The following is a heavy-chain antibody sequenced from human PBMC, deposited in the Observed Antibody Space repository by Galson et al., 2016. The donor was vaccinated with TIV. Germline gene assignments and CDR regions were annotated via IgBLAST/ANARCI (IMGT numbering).Heavy chain of an antibody. Sequence: SLRLSCAASGFTFISYWMSWVRQAPGKGLEWVANIKQDGSEKYYVDSVKGRFTISRDNAKNSLFLQMNSLRAEDRAVYYCARDFPPGYGSSFNDYWGQGTLVTVSS. CDR2: IKQDGSEK. V-gene: IGHV3-7*01. D-gene: IGHD6-13*01. J-gene: IGHJ4*02. CDR1: GFTFISYW. CDR3: ARDFPPGYGSSFNDY.